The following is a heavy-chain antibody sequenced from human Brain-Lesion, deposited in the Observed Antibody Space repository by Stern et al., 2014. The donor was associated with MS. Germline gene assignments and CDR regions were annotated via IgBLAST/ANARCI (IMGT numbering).Heavy chain of an antibody. V-gene: IGHV1-58*01. CDR1: GFTFTSSA. Sequence: QLVQSGPEVKKPGTSVKVSCKASGFTFTSSAVQWVRQAPGQRLEWIGWIVLGRGNTNYAQKFQERVTITRDMSTSTAYMELSSLRSEDTAVYYCAADPTTGSSSWYYIPNWFDPWGQGTLVTVSS. CDR2: IVLGRGNT. D-gene: IGHD6-13*01. CDR3: AADPTTGSSSWYYIPNWFDP. J-gene: IGHJ5*02.